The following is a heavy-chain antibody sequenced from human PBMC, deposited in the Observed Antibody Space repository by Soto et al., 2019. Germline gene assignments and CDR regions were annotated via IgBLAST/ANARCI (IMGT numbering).Heavy chain of an antibody. CDR3: VGENQLRAIDY. J-gene: IGHJ4*02. V-gene: IGHV4-34*01. Sequence: SETLSLTCAVYGGSFSGYYWSWSRQPPGKGLEWIGEINHSGSTNYNPSLKSRVTISVDTSKNQFSLKLSSVTAADTAVYYCVGENQLRAIDYWGQGTLVTVSS. D-gene: IGHD2-2*01. CDR1: GGSFSGYY. CDR2: INHSGST.